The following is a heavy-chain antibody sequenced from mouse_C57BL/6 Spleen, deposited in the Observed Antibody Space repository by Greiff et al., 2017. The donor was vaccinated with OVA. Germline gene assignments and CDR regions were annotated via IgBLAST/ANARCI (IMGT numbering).Heavy chain of an antibody. CDR1: GYTFTEYT. CDR2: FYPGSGSI. J-gene: IGHJ2*01. Sequence: LQESGAELVKPGASVKLSCKASGYTFTEYTIHWVKQRSGQGLEWIGWFYPGSGSIKYNEKFKDKATLTADKSSSTVYMELSRLTSEDSAVYFWARHEAVTGTRGYFDYWGQGTTLTVSS. D-gene: IGHD4-1*01. V-gene: IGHV1-62-2*01. CDR3: ARHEAVTGTRGYFDY.